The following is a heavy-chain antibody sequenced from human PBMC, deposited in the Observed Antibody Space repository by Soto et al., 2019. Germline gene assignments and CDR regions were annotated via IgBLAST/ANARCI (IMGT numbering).Heavy chain of an antibody. J-gene: IGHJ4*02. D-gene: IGHD3-10*01. V-gene: IGHV3-23*01. CDR2: ISSSGGST. Sequence: EVQLLESGGGLVQPGGSLRLSCAASGFTFSSYAMSWVRQAPGKGLEWVSGISSSGGSTYYADSVKGRFAISRDNSKHTMYLQMNSLRAEDTAVYYCAKAGMIMVRGVLFGYWGQGTLVSVSS. CDR1: GFTFSSYA. CDR3: AKAGMIMVRGVLFGY.